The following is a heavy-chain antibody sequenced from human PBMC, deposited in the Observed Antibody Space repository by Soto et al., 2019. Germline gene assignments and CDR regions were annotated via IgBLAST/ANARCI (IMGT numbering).Heavy chain of an antibody. D-gene: IGHD6-19*01. CDR1: GGSISSYY. V-gene: IGHV4-59*01. J-gene: IGHJ4*02. CDR3: ARSIEVAGTGPFGH. Sequence: PSETLSLTCTVSGGSISSYYRSWIRKPPGKGLEWIGYIYYRGSTNYNPSLKSRVTISVDTSKNQFSLKLSSVTAADTAVYYCARSIEVAGTGPFGHRGQGTLV. CDR2: IYYRGST.